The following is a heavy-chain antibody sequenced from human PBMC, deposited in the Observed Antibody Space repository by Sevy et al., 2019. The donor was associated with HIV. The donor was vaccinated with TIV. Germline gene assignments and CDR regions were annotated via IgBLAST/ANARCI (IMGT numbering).Heavy chain of an antibody. Sequence: GGSLRLSCAASGFTFSAYYMSWIRQAPGKGLEWVSSISSSSSYTNYADSVKGRFTISRDNAKNSLYLQMNSLRAEDTAVYYCARDSPTYYYASSRYYPSFIGYWGQGTLVTVSS. CDR1: GFTFSAYY. CDR3: ARDSPTYYYASSRYYPSFIGY. J-gene: IGHJ4*02. V-gene: IGHV3-11*06. D-gene: IGHD3-22*01. CDR2: ISSSSSYT.